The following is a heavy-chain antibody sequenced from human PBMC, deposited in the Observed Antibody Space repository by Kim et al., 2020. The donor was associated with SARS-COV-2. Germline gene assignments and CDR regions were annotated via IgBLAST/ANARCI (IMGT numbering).Heavy chain of an antibody. V-gene: IGHV3-74*03. Sequence: GGSLRLSCAASGFTFSNYWMHWVRQAPGEGLVWVSRISSDGSSITYAASVRGRFKVYRDTPKNTVYLQMVSLRVEDTAIYYCARDSAGGIPFDIWGQGAL. CDR3: ARDSAGGIPFDI. D-gene: IGHD2-2*02. J-gene: IGHJ4*02. CDR2: ISSDGSSI. CDR1: GFTFSNYW.